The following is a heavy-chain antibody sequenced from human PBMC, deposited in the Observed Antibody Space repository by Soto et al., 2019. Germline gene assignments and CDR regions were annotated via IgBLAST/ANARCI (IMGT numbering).Heavy chain of an antibody. CDR1: GGSISSRSNY. CDR3: ARGGTLSGSYYFDY. J-gene: IGHJ4*02. D-gene: IGHD1-26*01. Sequence: SETLSLTCTVSGGSISSRSNYWGWIRQPPGKGLEWIGSVYYTGGTYYNPSLKSRVTISVDTSKNQFSLKLSSVTAADTAVYYCARGGTLSGSYYFDYWGQGTLVTVSS. V-gene: IGHV4-39*01. CDR2: VYYTGGT.